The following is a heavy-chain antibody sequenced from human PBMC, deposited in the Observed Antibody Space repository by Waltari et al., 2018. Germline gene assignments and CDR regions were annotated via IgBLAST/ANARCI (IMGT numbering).Heavy chain of an antibody. CDR3: ARDLIEPAAIGNYYYGMDV. CDR2: ITTSSTYM. CDR1: GFSFRSYN. Sequence: RLSCVASGFSFRSYNLNWVRQAPGKGLEWVSSITTSSTYMYYVDSLKGRFTISRDDAKNSLFLQMNSLRAEDTAVYYCARDLIEPAAIGNYYYGMDVWGQGTTVTVSS. D-gene: IGHD2-2*01. J-gene: IGHJ6*02. V-gene: IGHV3-21*01.